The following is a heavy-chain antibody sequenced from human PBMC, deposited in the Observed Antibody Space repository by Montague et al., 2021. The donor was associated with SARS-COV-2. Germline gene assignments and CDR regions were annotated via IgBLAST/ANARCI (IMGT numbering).Heavy chain of an antibody. CDR3: ARRGRKLLPVATTIGGFDI. CDR2: IYDSGST. V-gene: IGHV4-39*02. CDR1: GGSISSNNYY. J-gene: IGHJ3*02. Sequence: SETLSLTCTVSGGSISSNNYYWDWIRQPPGKGLEWIGSIYDSGSTYYNPSLKSRVTISVDTSKNHFSLKLNSATAADTAVYYCARRGRKLLPVATTIGGFDIWGQGTMVTVSS. D-gene: IGHD5-12*01.